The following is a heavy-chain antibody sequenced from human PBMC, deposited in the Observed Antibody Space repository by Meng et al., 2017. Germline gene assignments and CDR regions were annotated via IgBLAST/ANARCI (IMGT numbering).Heavy chain of an antibody. J-gene: IGHJ5*02. CDR2: MNPNSGNT. Sequence: QGQLVQSGAEVKKPGASVKASCKAYGYTFTSYDINWVRQATGQGLEWMGWMNPNSGNTGYAQKFQGRVTITRNTSISTAYMELSSLRSEDTAVYYCARGYYGSGLFDPWGQGTLVTVSS. CDR3: ARGYYGSGLFDP. D-gene: IGHD3-10*01. V-gene: IGHV1-8*03. CDR1: GYTFTSYD.